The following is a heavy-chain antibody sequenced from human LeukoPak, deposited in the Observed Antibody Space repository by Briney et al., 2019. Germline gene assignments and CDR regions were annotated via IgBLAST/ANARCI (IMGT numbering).Heavy chain of an antibody. CDR3: ARDFRDGYSSSWYAFDY. V-gene: IGHV4-59*12. Sequence: PSETLSLTCTVSGGSITSDYWSWIRQPPGKGLEWIGYIYYSGSTNYNPSLKSRVTISVDTSKNQFSLKLSSVTAADTAVYYCARDFRDGYSSSWYAFDYWGQGTLVTVSS. D-gene: IGHD6-13*01. CDR1: GGSITSDY. CDR2: IYYSGST. J-gene: IGHJ4*02.